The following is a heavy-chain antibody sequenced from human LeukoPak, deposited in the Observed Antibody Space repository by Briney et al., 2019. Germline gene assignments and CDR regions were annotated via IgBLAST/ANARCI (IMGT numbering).Heavy chain of an antibody. D-gene: IGHD6-13*01. CDR1: GFTFYSYA. V-gene: IGHV3-23*01. CDR3: AKDPPYSSSWFYFDY. J-gene: IGHJ4*02. Sequence: GGSLRLSCAASGFTFYSYAMSWVRQAPGKGLEWVSTISGSGGSTYYADSVRGRFTISRDNSKNTLYLQMNSLRAEDTAVYYCAKDPPYSSSWFYFDYWGQGTLVTVSS. CDR2: ISGSGGST.